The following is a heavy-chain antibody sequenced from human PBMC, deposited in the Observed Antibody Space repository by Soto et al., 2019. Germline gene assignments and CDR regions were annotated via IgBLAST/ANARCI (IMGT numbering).Heavy chain of an antibody. D-gene: IGHD1-26*01. V-gene: IGHV3-73*02. Sequence: EVQLVESGGGLVQPGGSLKLSCEASGFTFSGSAMHWVRQASGKGLEWVGRIRSKANSYATAYAASVKGRFTISRDDSKNTAYLQMNSLKTEDTAVYYCTRRVGDGYKNYYYYGMDVWGQGTTVTVSS. CDR2: IRSKANSYAT. J-gene: IGHJ6*02. CDR3: TRRVGDGYKNYYYYGMDV. CDR1: GFTFSGSA.